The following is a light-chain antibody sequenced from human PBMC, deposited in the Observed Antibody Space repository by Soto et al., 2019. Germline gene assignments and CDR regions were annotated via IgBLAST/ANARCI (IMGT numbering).Light chain of an antibody. CDR3: TSYVGSNIWV. CDR1: SSDVGAYKY. CDR2: EVS. J-gene: IGLJ3*02. V-gene: IGLV2-8*01. Sequence: QSALTQPPSASGSPGQSVTISCIGTSSDVGAYKYVSWYQQYPGKAPKLMIYEVSKRPSGVPDRFSGSKSGNTASLTVSGLQAEDEGDYYCTSYVGSNIWVFGGGTKLTVL.